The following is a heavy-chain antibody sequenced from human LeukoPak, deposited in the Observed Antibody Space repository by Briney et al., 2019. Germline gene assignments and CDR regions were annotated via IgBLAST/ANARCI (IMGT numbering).Heavy chain of an antibody. CDR2: IYYTGST. CDR3: VREAEMATITY. J-gene: IGHJ4*02. CDR1: GGSISSYY. D-gene: IGHD5-24*01. V-gene: IGHV4-59*12. Sequence: PSETLSPTCTASGGSISSYYWSWIRQPPGKGLEWIGYIYYTGSTNYNPSLKSRVTMSVDTSKNQFSLKLSSVTAADTAVYYCVREAEMATITYWGQGTLVTVSS.